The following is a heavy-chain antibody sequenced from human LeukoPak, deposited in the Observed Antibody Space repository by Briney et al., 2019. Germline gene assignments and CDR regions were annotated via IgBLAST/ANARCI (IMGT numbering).Heavy chain of an antibody. V-gene: IGHV4-59*01. CDR2: IYYSGST. CDR3: ARVSYDILTGYPNWFDP. Sequence: SETLSLTCTVSGGSISSYYRSWIRQPPGKGLEWIGYIYYSGSTNYNPSLKSRVTISVDTSKNQFSLKLSSVTAADTAVYYCARVSYDILTGYPNWFDPWGQGTLVTVSS. D-gene: IGHD3-9*01. CDR1: GGSISSYY. J-gene: IGHJ5*02.